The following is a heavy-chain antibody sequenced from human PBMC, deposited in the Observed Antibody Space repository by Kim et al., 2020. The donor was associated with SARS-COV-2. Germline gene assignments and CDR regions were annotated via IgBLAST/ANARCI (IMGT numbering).Heavy chain of an antibody. V-gene: IGHV4-59*08. D-gene: IGHD2-15*01. J-gene: IGHJ5*02. CDR1: GGSISSYY. Sequence: SETLSLTCTVSGGSISSYYWSWIRQPPGKGLEWIGYIYYSGSTDYNPSLKSRDTISVDTSKNQFSLQLSPVTAADTAVYSFAKHAMTSDSLFWCDPWGQG. CDR3: AKHAMTSDSLFWCDP. CDR2: IYYSGST.